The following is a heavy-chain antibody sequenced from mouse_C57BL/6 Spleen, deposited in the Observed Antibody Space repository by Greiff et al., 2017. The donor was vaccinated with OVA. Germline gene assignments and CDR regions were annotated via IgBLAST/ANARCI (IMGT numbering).Heavy chain of an antibody. J-gene: IGHJ3*01. V-gene: IGHV3-6*01. CDR2: ISYDGSN. CDR1: GYSITSGYY. Sequence: EVQLQQSGPGLVKPSQSLSLTCSVTGYSITSGYYWNWIRQFPGNKLEWMGYISYDGSNNYNPSLKNRISITRDTSKNQFFLKLNSVTTEDTATYYCARETGTRGFAYWGQGTLVTVSA. CDR3: ARETGTRGFAY. D-gene: IGHD4-1*01.